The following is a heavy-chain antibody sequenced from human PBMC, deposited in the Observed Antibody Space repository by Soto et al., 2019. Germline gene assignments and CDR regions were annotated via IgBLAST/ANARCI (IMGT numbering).Heavy chain of an antibody. D-gene: IGHD3-3*01. V-gene: IGHV3-21*01. CDR1: GFTFSSYS. CDR2: ISSSSSYI. Sequence: GGSLRLSCAASGFTFSSYSMNWVRQAPGKGLEWVSSISSSSSYIYYADSVKGRFTISRDNAKNSLYLQMNSLRAEDTAVYYCARDRTSGLYYDFWSGSNNWFAPWGQGTLVTVSS. J-gene: IGHJ5*02. CDR3: ARDRTSGLYYDFWSGSNNWFAP.